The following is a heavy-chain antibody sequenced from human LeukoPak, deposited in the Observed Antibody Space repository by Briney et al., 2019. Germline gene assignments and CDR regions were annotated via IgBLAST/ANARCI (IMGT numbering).Heavy chain of an antibody. V-gene: IGHV3-33*06. CDR1: GFTFSSYG. CDR2: IWYDGSNK. D-gene: IGHD3-22*01. Sequence: GRSLRLSCAASGFTFSSYGMHWVRQAPGKGLEWVAVIWYDGSNKYYADSVKGRFTISRDNSKNTLYLQMNSLRAEDTAVDYCAKDLFIGYYYDSSGYSDAFDIWGQGTLVTVSS. CDR3: AKDLFIGYYYDSSGYSDAFDI. J-gene: IGHJ3*02.